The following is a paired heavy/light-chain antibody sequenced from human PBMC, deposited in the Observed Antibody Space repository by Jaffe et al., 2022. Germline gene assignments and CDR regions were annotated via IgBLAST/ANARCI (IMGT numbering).Heavy chain of an antibody. V-gene: IGHV4-38-2*01. Sequence: QVQLQESGPGLVKPSETLSLTCGVSGYSISSGYYWGWIRQPPGKGLEWIGSIHHSGSMYDNPSLKSRLTISVDMSKNQFSLKLSSVTAADTAVYYCARQVHRDIRRTNYHYYMDVWGKGTTVTVSS. CDR3: ARQVHRDIRRTNYHYYMDV. CDR2: IHHSGSM. D-gene: IGHD2-15*01. CDR1: GYSISSGYY. J-gene: IGHJ6*03.
Light chain of an antibody. J-gene: IGLJ3*02. CDR1: SSNIGAGYD. CDR2: ANY. CDR3: QSYDSSLSGWV. V-gene: IGLV1-40*01. Sequence: QSVLTQPPSVSGAPGQRVTISCTGSSSNIGAGYDVHWYQQVPGTAPKLLIYANYNRPSGVPDRFSGSKSGTSASLAITGLQAEDESDYYCQSYDSSLSGWVFGGGTKLTVL.